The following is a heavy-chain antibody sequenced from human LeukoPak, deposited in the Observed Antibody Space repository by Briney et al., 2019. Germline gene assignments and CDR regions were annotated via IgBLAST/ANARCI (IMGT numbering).Heavy chain of an antibody. Sequence: SETLSLTCTVSGGSISSSSYYWGWIRQPPGKGLEWIGSIYYSGSSYYNPSLKSRVTMSLDASKNQFSLKLSSVTAADTAVYYCARTARVPDSWSQGTLVTVSS. D-gene: IGHD3-3*01. CDR3: ARTARVPDS. V-gene: IGHV4-39*07. CDR1: GGSISSSSYY. CDR2: IYYSGSS. J-gene: IGHJ4*02.